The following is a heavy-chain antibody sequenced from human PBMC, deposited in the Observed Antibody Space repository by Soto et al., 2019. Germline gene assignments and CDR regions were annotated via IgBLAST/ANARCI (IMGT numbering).Heavy chain of an antibody. CDR3: AREYYGMDV. V-gene: IGHV4-39*01. CDR1: GGSISSSSYY. CDR2: IYYSGST. Sequence: PSETLSLTCTVSGGSISSSSYYWGWIRQPPGKGLEWIGSIYYSGSTYYNPSLKSRITINSDTSKNQFSLQLNSVTPEDTAVYYCAREYYGMDVWGQGTTVTVSS. J-gene: IGHJ6*02.